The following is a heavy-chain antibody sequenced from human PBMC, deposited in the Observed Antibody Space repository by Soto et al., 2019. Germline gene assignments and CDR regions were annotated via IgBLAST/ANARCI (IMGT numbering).Heavy chain of an antibody. CDR1: GGSISSGGYY. CDR2: IYYSGRT. CDR3: ARMLMITFGGVIVDY. V-gene: IGHV4-31*03. Sequence: QVQLQESGPGLVKPSKTLSLTCTVSGGSISSGGYYWSWIRQHPGKGLEWIGYIYYSGRTYYNPSLKSRVTISVDTSKNQFSLKLSSVTAADTAVYYSARMLMITFGGVIVDYWGQGTLVTVSS. J-gene: IGHJ4*02. D-gene: IGHD3-16*02.